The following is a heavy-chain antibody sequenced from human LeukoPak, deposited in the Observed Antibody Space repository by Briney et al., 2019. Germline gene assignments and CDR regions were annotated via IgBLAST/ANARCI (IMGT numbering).Heavy chain of an antibody. D-gene: IGHD1-14*01. CDR2: ISSSGSTI. CDR1: GFTFSDYY. V-gene: IGHV3-11*04. J-gene: IGHJ6*03. Sequence: PGGSLRLSCAASGFTFSDYYMSWIRQAPGKGLEWVSYISSSGSTIYYADSVKGRFTTSRDNAKNSLYLQMNSLRAEDTAVYYCARSYGDSGNHFNYMDVWGKGTTVTVSS. CDR3: ARSYGDSGNHFNYMDV.